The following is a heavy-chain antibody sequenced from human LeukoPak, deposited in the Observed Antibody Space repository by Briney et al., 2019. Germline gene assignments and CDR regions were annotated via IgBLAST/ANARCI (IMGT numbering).Heavy chain of an antibody. V-gene: IGHV3-21*01. J-gene: IGHJ6*03. CDR1: GFTFSSYS. Sequence: GGSLRLSCAASGFTFSSYSMNWVRQAPGKGLEWVSSISSSSSYIYYADSVKGRFTISRDNAKNSLYLQMNSLRAEDTAVYYCASIPFGSSLYYYYMDVWGKGTTVTVSS. CDR2: ISSSSSYI. CDR3: ASIPFGSSLYYYYMDV. D-gene: IGHD2-15*01.